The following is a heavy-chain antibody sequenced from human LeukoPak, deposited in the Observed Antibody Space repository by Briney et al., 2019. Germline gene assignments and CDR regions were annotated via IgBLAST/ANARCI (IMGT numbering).Heavy chain of an antibody. CDR1: GFTFSSYA. CDR2: ISGSGGST. CDR3: AKDQEWLRVFDY. V-gene: IGHV3-23*01. Sequence: GGSLRLSCAASGFTFSSYAMSWVRQAPGKGLEWVSAISGSGGSTYYADSVKGRFTISRDNSKNTLYLQMNSLRAEDTAVYCCAKDQEWLRVFDYWGQGTLVTVSS. D-gene: IGHD5-12*01. J-gene: IGHJ4*02.